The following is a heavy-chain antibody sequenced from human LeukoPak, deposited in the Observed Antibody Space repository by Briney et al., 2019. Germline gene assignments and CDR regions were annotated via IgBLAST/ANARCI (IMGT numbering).Heavy chain of an antibody. Sequence: SVKFSCKASGGTFSNYDITWVRQAPGQGLEWMGRIIPILGIANYAQKFQGRVTITADKSTSTAYMELSSLRSEDTAVYYRARKYCGGDCPSGYWGQGTLVTVSS. D-gene: IGHD2-21*02. CDR1: GGTFSNYD. J-gene: IGHJ4*02. CDR2: IIPILGIA. CDR3: ARKYCGGDCPSGY. V-gene: IGHV1-69*04.